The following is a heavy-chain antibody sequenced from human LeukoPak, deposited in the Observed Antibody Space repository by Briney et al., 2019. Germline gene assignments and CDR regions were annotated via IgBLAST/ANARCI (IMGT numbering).Heavy chain of an antibody. CDR2: IYYSGST. CDR1: GGSISSGCYY. Sequence: SETLSLTCTVSGGSISSGCYYWRWIRQPPGKGLEWIGYIYYSGSTYYNPSLKRRVIISVDTSKKQLSLKISSVTAADTAVYYCARERDSSGYYFDYWGQGTLVTVSS. V-gene: IGHV4-31*03. D-gene: IGHD3-22*01. J-gene: IGHJ4*02. CDR3: ARERDSSGYYFDY.